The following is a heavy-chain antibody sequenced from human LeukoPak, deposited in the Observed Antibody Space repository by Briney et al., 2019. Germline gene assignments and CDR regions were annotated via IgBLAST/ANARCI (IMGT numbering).Heavy chain of an antibody. CDR2: IRYDESDK. CDR3: AKNMNYFYMDV. J-gene: IGHJ6*03. Sequence: PGGSLRLSCVASGFTFRNYGMHWVRQAPGKGLEWVAFIRYDESDKYYADSVKGRFTISRDNSKNTLYVQMNSLRAEDTAMYYCAKNMNYFYMDVWGTGTTVTVSS. V-gene: IGHV3-30*02. D-gene: IGHD2/OR15-2a*01. CDR1: GFTFRNYG.